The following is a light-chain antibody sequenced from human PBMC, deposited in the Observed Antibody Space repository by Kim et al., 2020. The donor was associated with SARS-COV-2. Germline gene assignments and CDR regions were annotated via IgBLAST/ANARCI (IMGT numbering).Light chain of an antibody. CDR3: CSRDTNNKHLL. CDR2: GKS. J-gene: IGLJ3*02. CDR1: SLRSHY. Sequence: SSELTQDPAVSVALGQTVSITCRGDSLRSHYASWYQQKPGQAPTLDFYGKSTRASGIPDRFSGSSSGDTASLTITGARAEDEADYHCCSRDTNNKHLLFGGGTQLTVL. V-gene: IGLV3-19*01.